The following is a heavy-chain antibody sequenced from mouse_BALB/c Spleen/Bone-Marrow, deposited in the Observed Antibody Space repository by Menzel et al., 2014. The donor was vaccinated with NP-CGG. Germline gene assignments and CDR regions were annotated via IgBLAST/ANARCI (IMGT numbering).Heavy chain of an antibody. V-gene: IGHV5-12-2*01. CDR2: ISNGGGIT. D-gene: IGHD1-1*01. J-gene: IGHJ2*01. Sequence: EVKLMESGGGLVQPGGSLKLSCAASGFTFSSYTMSWVRLTPETRLEGVAYISNGGGITYYSDTVKGRFNISRDNAKNTRYLQMNSLKSEHTAMYCCARHYGSVVFYFNYWDQGTTLTVSS. CDR1: GFTFSSYT. CDR3: ARHYGSVVFYFNY.